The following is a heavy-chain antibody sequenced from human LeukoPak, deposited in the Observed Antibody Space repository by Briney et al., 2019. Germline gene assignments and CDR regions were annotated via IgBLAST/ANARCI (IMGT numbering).Heavy chain of an antibody. V-gene: IGHV1-69*13. CDR2: IIPIFDTT. CDR3: AREKGGMVRGVSPFDF. Sequence: SMKVSCKASGGISSSNVISWVRQAPGQGLEWMGGIIPIFDTTSYAQKFQDRVTISADEITSTVYMELTSLRSDDTAVYYCAREKGGMVRGVSPFDFWGQGTLVTVSS. CDR1: GGISSSNV. J-gene: IGHJ4*02. D-gene: IGHD3-10*01.